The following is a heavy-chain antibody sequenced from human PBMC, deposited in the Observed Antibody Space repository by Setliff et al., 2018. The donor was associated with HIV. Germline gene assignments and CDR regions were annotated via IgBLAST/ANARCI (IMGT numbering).Heavy chain of an antibody. CDR3: ATDPGYSSTWYSESFQH. D-gene: IGHD6-13*01. V-gene: IGHV1-18*01. CDR2: IDSNNGNR. CDR1: GYSLSTYA. Sequence: GASVKVSCKASGYSLSTYAISWVRQAPGQGLEWMGWIDSNNGNRNFAQKFQGRLTMTEDTSTDTAYMELGSLRSDDTAMYYCATDPGYSSTWYSESFQHWGQGTVVTVSS. J-gene: IGHJ1*01.